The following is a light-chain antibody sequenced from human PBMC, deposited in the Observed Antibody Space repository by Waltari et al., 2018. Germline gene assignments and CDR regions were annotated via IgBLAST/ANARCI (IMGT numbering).Light chain of an antibody. CDR3: QVWDDVTNSGV. CDR2: YDN. J-gene: IGLJ2*01. CDR1: DIESKS. V-gene: IGLV3-21*04. Sequence: SYVLTQPPSVSVDPGKTARLTCGGDDIESKSVNWYQQKPGQAPVLVMFYDNDRPSEIPARFSGSNSGNTATLTITWVEAGDEADEHCQVWDDVTNSGVFGGGTKLTVL.